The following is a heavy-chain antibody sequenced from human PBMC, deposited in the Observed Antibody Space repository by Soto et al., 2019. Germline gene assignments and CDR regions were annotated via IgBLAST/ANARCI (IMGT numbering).Heavy chain of an antibody. J-gene: IGHJ6*02. D-gene: IGHD3-22*01. CDR1: AGSFNPST. CDR2: ISYGGTT. CDR3: ARHTLPFLNYYDSSGYSVPPRLLYGMDV. V-gene: IGHV4-59*08. Sequence: SERLSLTCTVSAGSFNPSTWCCIWQPHAKRLQWIGYISYGGTTSYNPSLKSRVTISLETSKSQFSLRLTSVTAADTAVYYCARHTLPFLNYYDSSGYSVPPRLLYGMDVWGQGTTVTVS.